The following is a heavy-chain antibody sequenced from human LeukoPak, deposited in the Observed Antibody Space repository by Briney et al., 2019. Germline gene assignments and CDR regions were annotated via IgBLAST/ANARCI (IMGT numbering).Heavy chain of an antibody. CDR2: IRYDGSNK. J-gene: IGHJ4*02. Sequence: GGSLRLSCAASGFTFSSYGMHWVRQAPGKGLEWVAFIRYDGSNKYYADSVKGRFTISRDNSKNTLYLQMSSLRAEDTAVYYCAKGDSSGKPGYFDYWGQGTLVTVSS. CDR3: AKGDSSGKPGYFDY. D-gene: IGHD1-26*01. CDR1: GFTFSSYG. V-gene: IGHV3-30*02.